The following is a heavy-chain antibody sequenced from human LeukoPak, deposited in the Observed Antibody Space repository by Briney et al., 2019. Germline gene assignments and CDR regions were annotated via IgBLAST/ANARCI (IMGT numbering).Heavy chain of an antibody. CDR2: IYYSGST. CDR1: GGSISSSSYY. CDR3: ARGIAVPPRGWFDP. J-gene: IGHJ5*02. D-gene: IGHD6-19*01. Sequence: PSETLSLTCTVSGGSISSSSYYWGWIRQPPGKGLEWIGSIYYSGSTYYNPSLKSRVTISVDTSKNQFSLKLSSVTAADTAVYYCARGIAVPPRGWFDPWGQGTLVTVSS. V-gene: IGHV4-39*01.